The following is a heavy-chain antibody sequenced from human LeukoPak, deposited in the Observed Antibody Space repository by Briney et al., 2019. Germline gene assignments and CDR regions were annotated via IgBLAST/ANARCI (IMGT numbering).Heavy chain of an antibody. CDR1: GGSISSGGYY. CDR3: ARGPSGDYYDSSGYKIDY. CDR2: IYYSGST. Sequence: PSQTLSLTCTVSGGSISSGGYYWSWSRQHPGKGLEWIVYIYYSGSTYYNPSLKSRVTISVDTSKNQFSLKLSSVTAADTAVYYCARGPSGDYYDSSGYKIDYWGQGTLVTVSS. J-gene: IGHJ4*02. D-gene: IGHD3-22*01. V-gene: IGHV4-31*03.